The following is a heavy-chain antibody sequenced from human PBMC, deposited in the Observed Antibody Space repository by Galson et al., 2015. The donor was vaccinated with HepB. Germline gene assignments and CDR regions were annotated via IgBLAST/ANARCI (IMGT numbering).Heavy chain of an antibody. CDR3: ARTLEYSSSPYYHYGMDV. D-gene: IGHD6-6*01. Sequence: SLRLSCAASGFTFSSYAMHWVRQAPGKGLEWVALISFDGSNKYYADSVKGRFSISRDNSSNALSLQMNSLRAEDTAVYYCARTLEYSSSPYYHYGMDVWGQGTTVTVSS. CDR2: ISFDGSNK. V-gene: IGHV3-30-3*01. CDR1: GFTFSSYA. J-gene: IGHJ6*02.